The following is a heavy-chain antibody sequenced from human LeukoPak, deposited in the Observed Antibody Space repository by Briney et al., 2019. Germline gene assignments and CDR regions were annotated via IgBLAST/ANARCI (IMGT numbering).Heavy chain of an antibody. CDR3: AKGRTPDY. V-gene: IGHV3-11*01. CDR2: ISNSGTAI. J-gene: IGHJ4*02. CDR1: GYTLTELS. D-gene: IGHD2-15*01. Sequence: SCKVSGYTLTELSMNWVRQAPGKGLEWVSYISNSGTAIYYADSVKGRFTISRDNPKNTLYLQMNSLRAEDTAVYYCAKGRTPDYWGQGTLVTVSS.